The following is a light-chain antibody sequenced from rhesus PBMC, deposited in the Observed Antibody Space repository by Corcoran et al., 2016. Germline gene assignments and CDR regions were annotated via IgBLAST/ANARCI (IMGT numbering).Light chain of an antibody. Sequence: EIVMTQSPATLSLSPGERATLSCRASQSVSSSLAWYQQKPGQAPRLLIYGASSRATGIPDRFSGGGSGTDFTLTISSLEPEDVAVYYCLQHSNWPLTFGGGTKVELK. CDR1: QSVSSS. CDR2: GAS. J-gene: IGKJ4*01. V-gene: IGKV3-24*01. CDR3: LQHSNWPLT.